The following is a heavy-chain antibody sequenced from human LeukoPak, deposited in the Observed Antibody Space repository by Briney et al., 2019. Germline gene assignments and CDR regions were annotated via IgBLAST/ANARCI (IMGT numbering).Heavy chain of an antibody. CDR1: GFTFSTYW. CDR2: IYSDGTGI. J-gene: IGHJ3*02. CDR3: VRLTNGNVFDI. D-gene: IGHD2-8*01. V-gene: IGHV3-74*01. Sequence: GGSLRLSCTASGFTFSTYWMLWVRQVAGEGLVWVLRIYSDGTGIDYADSVKGRFTISRDNAKNTLYLQMIRLRVEDTAMYYCVRLTNGNVFDIWGQGTMVTVSS.